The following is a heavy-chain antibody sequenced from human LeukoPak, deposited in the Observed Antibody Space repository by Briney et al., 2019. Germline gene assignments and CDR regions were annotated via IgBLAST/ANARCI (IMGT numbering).Heavy chain of an antibody. Sequence: ASVKVSCKASGYTFTSYYMHWVRQAPGQGLEGMGLINPSGNSTNYAQNFQGRVTMTRDTSTSTVYMDLSSLRSEDTAVYYCARDSSKGGVVTRWGQGTLVTVSS. CDR3: ARDSSKGGVVTR. V-gene: IGHV1-46*03. D-gene: IGHD3-3*01. CDR2: INPSGNST. J-gene: IGHJ4*02. CDR1: GYTFTSYY.